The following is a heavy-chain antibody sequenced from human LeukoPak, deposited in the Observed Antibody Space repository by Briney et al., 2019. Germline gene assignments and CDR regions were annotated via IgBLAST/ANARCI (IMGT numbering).Heavy chain of an antibody. Sequence: ASVKVSCKASGCTFTNYVITWVRQAPGQGLEWMGWISAYNGNTNYTQKLQGRVTMTTDTSTSTAYMELRSLRSDDTAVYYCARRGSGYGYDYWGQGTLVTVSS. V-gene: IGHV1-18*01. D-gene: IGHD5-18*01. CDR3: ARRGSGYGYDY. J-gene: IGHJ4*02. CDR1: GCTFTNYV. CDR2: ISAYNGNT.